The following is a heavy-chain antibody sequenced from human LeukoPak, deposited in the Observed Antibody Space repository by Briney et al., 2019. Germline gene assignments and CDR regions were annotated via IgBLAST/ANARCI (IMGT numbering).Heavy chain of an antibody. J-gene: IGHJ4*02. CDR1: GFTVGTNY. CDR3: ATRNY. CDR2: IYSGGAT. Sequence: GGSLRLSCAASGFTVGTNYMSWVRQAPGKGLEWVSLIYSGGATFYADSVKDRFTISRDNSKNTLYLQMNSLRADDTAVYYCATRNYWGQGTLVTVSS. V-gene: IGHV3-53*01.